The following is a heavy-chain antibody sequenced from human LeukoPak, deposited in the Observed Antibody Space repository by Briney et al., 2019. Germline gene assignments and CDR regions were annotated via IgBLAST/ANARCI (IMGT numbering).Heavy chain of an antibody. D-gene: IGHD4-23*01. J-gene: IGHJ5*02. V-gene: IGHV1-24*01. CDR1: GYTLTELS. CDR2: FDPEDGET. Sequence: ASVKVSCKVSGYTLTELSMHWVRQAPGKGLEWMGGFDPEDGETIYAQKFQGRVTMTEDTSTDTAYMELSSLRSGDTAVYYCARDLDYGGNSNWFDPWGQGTLVTVSS. CDR3: ARDLDYGGNSNWFDP.